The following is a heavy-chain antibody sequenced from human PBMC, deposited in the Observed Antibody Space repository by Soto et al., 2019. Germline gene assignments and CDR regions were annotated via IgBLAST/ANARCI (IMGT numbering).Heavy chain of an antibody. Sequence: QVQLVESGGGVVQPGRFLRLSCAASGFSFSSYGMQWVRQAPGKGLEWVAVISYDGSNEHYADSVKGRFTISRDNSKDTVYLQMNSLRAEDTAVYYCAKDTYYYDSSGYYIFDYWGQGTLVTVSS. CDR2: ISYDGSNE. CDR1: GFSFSSYG. J-gene: IGHJ4*02. V-gene: IGHV3-30*18. CDR3: AKDTYYYDSSGYYIFDY. D-gene: IGHD3-22*01.